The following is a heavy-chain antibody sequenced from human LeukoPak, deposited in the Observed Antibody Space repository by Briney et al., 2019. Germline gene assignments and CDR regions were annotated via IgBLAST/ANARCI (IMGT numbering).Heavy chain of an antibody. CDR3: AKTISAGSYFDY. CDR1: GFTFSRFT. Sequence: GGSLRLSCAASGFTFSRFTMNWVRQAPGKGLEWVSSITSSSSYIYYADSVKGRFSISRDNSKNSLYLQMNSLRAEDTALYYCAKTISAGSYFDYWGQGTLVTVSS. V-gene: IGHV3-21*04. J-gene: IGHJ4*02. D-gene: IGHD1-7*01. CDR2: ITSSSSYI.